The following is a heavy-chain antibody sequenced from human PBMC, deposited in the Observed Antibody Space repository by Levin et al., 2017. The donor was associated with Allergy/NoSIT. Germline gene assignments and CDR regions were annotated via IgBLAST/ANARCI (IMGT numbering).Heavy chain of an antibody. CDR3: AKDDYGSGRCDY. D-gene: IGHD3-10*01. V-gene: IGHV3-23*01. J-gene: IGHJ4*02. Sequence: LSLPFAASGFTFSSYAMSWVRQAPGKGLEWVSAISGSGGSTYYADSVKGRFTISRDNSKNTLYLQMNSLRAEDTAVYYCAKDDYGSGRCDYWGQGTLVTVSS. CDR2: ISGSGGST. CDR1: GFTFSSYA.